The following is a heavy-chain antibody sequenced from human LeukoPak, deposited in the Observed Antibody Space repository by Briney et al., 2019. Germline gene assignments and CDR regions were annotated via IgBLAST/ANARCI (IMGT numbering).Heavy chain of an antibody. CDR1: GFTFSSYA. J-gene: IGHJ6*02. V-gene: IGHV3-23*01. Sequence: GGSLRLSCAASGFTFSSYAMTWVRQAPGKGLEWVSAISSSGSSRYYADSVKGRFTISRDNSMNTLYLQMNSLRAEDTAVYYCAKLSRDGLLWFGDRSGSYGMDVWGQGTTVTVSS. CDR3: AKLSRDGLLWFGDRSGSYGMDV. D-gene: IGHD3-10*01. CDR2: ISSSGSSR.